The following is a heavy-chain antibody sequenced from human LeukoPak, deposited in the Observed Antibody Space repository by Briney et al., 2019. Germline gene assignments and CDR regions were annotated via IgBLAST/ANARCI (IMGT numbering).Heavy chain of an antibody. V-gene: IGHV1-3*03. CDR3: ARVEPSGYSSGWYVYYMDV. D-gene: IGHD6-19*01. CDR1: GYTFTNYA. J-gene: IGHJ6*03. Sequence: ASVKVSCKASGYTFTNYAMHGARQAPGQRLEWMGWINTGNGNTKYSQEFQGRVTITRDTSANTAYMELSSLRSEDMAVYYCARVEPSGYSSGWYVYYMDVWGKGTTVTISS. CDR2: INTGNGNT.